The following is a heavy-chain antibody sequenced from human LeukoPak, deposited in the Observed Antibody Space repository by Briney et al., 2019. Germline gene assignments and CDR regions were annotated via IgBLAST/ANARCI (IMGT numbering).Heavy chain of an antibody. CDR2: IYTSGST. D-gene: IGHD2-2*01. CDR1: GGSISSYY. V-gene: IGHV4-4*07. CDR3: ARENEYCSSTSCYRRFDY. Sequence: SETLSLTCTVSGGSISSYYWSWIRQPAGKGLEWIGRIYTSGSTNYNPSLKSRVTMSVDTSKNQFSLKLSSVTAADTAVYYCARENEYCSSTSCYRRFDYWGQGTLVTVSS. J-gene: IGHJ4*02.